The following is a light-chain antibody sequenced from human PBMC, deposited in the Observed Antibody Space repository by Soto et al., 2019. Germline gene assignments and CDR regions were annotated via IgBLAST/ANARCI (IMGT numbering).Light chain of an antibody. CDR3: QQRVNRVT. CDR1: QSVTTY. CDR2: DSS. J-gene: IGKJ4*01. Sequence: EIVLTQSPATLSLSPGERASLSCRASQSVTTYLAWYQQKPGQAPRLLIYDSSNRATGIPARFSGSGSGTDFTLTISSLESEDFAVYYCQQRVNRVTFGGGTKVEIK. V-gene: IGKV3-11*01.